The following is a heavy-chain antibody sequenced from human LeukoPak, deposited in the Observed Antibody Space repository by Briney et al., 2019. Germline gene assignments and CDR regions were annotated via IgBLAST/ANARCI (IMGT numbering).Heavy chain of an antibody. D-gene: IGHD3-22*01. CDR2: IYYSGST. CDR3: ARLTRDDYYDSSGYPDY. CDR1: GGSISGSSYY. J-gene: IGHJ4*02. Sequence: SETLSLTCTVSGGSISGSSYYWGWIRQPPGKGLEWIGSIYYSGSTYYNPSLKSRVTISVDTSKNQFSLKLSSVTAADTAVYYCARLTRDDYYDSSGYPDYWGQGTLVTVSS. V-gene: IGHV4-39*07.